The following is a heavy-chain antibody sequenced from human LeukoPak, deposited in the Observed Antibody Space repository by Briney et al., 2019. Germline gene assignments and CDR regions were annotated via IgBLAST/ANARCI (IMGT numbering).Heavy chain of an antibody. CDR1: GFTVSRNY. J-gene: IGHJ6*02. V-gene: IGHV3-53*01. CDR3: ARYNGNYYYGMDV. D-gene: IGHD1-26*01. Sequence: GGSLRLSCAASGFTVSRNYMTWVRQAPGKGPEWVSIIYSGGSTNYADSVKGRFTISRDNSKNTLYLQMNSLRAEDTAVYYCARYNGNYYYGMDVWGQGTTVTVSS. CDR2: IYSGGST.